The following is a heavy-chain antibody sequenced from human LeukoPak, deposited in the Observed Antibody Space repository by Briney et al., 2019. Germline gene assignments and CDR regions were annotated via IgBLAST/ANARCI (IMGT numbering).Heavy chain of an antibody. Sequence: GESLKISCKGFGYSFTSYWIGWVRHMPGKGLEWMGIIYPGDSDTRYSPSFQGQVTISADRSISTAYLQWSSLKASDTAMYYCARTLVGPTTSWFDPWGQGTLVTVSS. V-gene: IGHV5-51*01. CDR3: ARTLVGPTTSWFDP. D-gene: IGHD1-26*01. CDR2: IYPGDSDT. CDR1: GYSFTSYW. J-gene: IGHJ5*02.